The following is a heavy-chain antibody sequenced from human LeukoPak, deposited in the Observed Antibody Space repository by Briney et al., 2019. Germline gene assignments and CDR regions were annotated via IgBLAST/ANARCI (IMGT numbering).Heavy chain of an antibody. Sequence: GGSLRLSCAASGFRFSAYPMHWVRQALGKGLESVSVISETGSHTYYANSVKDRFTISRDNSKNTLDLHMGSLTVEDMAVYYCARETKGDYDYWGQGTLVTVSS. J-gene: IGHJ4*02. CDR1: GFRFSAYP. D-gene: IGHD2-21*01. CDR3: ARETKGDYDY. V-gene: IGHV3-64*01. CDR2: ISETGSHT.